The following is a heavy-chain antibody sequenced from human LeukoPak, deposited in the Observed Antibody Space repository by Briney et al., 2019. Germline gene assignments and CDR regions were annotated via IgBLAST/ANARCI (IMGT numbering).Heavy chain of an antibody. CDR2: IYYSGST. CDR3: ARERAARMYNWFDP. Sequence: SETLSLTCTVSGGSISSYYWSWIRQPPGKGLEWIGYIYYSGSTNYNPSLKSRVTISVDTSKNQFSLKLSSVTAADTAVYYCARERAARMYNWFDPWGQGTLVTVSS. J-gene: IGHJ5*02. D-gene: IGHD6-6*01. CDR1: GGSISSYY. V-gene: IGHV4-59*01.